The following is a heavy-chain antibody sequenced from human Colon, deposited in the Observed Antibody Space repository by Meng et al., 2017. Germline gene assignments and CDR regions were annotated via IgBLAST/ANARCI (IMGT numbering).Heavy chain of an antibody. Sequence: QPQLQESGPGLGKPSEALSLTWGVSGDYIGTGAYYWGWIRQAPGKGLEWIGSIGHSGFTYYTPSVRSRVTVSIDTSKNQFSLKLTSVTAADTAVYFCVRSSAWVRTGFDPWGQGTLVTVSS. CDR2: IGHSGFT. V-gene: IGHV4-39*01. J-gene: IGHJ5*02. D-gene: IGHD3-22*01. CDR1: GDYIGTGAYY. CDR3: VRSSAWVRTGFDP.